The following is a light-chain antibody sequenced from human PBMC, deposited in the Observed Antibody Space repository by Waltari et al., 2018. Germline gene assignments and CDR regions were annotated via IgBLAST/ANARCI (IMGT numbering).Light chain of an antibody. CDR1: QSVSYY. Sequence: DIVLTQSPATLSLSPGERATLSCRASQSVSYYLAWYQQRPGQAPRLLIYDTSHRATGIPDRFSGSGSETDFTLTISSLEPEDFAVYYCQQRRNWPLTFGGGTKVEIK. CDR2: DTS. V-gene: IGKV3-11*01. J-gene: IGKJ4*01. CDR3: QQRRNWPLT.